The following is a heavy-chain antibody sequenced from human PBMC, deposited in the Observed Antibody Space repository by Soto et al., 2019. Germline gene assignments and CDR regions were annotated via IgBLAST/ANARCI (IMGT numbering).Heavy chain of an antibody. CDR3: ARHLYYDISPGYLRPYHYYGMDV. Sequence: PSETLSLTCTVSGGSISSYYWSWIRQPPGKGLEWIGYIYYSGSTNYNPSLKSRVTISVDTSKNQFSLKLTSVTAADTAVYYCARHLYYDISPGYLRPYHYYGMDVWGQGTTVTVSS. V-gene: IGHV4-59*08. CDR2: IYYSGST. J-gene: IGHJ6*02. D-gene: IGHD3-9*01. CDR1: GGSISSYY.